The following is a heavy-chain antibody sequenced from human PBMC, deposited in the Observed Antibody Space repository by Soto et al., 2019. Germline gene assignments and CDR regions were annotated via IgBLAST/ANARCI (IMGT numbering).Heavy chain of an antibody. V-gene: IGHV4-38-2*01. CDR3: LNTRGPSRADF. J-gene: IGHJ4*02. CDR2: VPESGTP. CDR1: SSPGAAGHS. D-gene: IGHD3-10*01. Sequence: PSETLSLTYDVSSSPGAAGHSWGWIGQPPGKGREWLGCVPESGTPSYRTSLKSRLAISVDLSKGQVSLSLTSVTAADTARYYCLNTRGPSRADFWGRGIVVTVSA.